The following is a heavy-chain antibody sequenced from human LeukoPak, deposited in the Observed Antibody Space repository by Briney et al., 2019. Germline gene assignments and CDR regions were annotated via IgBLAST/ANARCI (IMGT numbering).Heavy chain of an antibody. Sequence: ASVKVSCKASGYTFTSYDINWVRQATGQGLEWMGWMNPNSGNTNYAQKLQGRVTMTTDTSTSTAYMELRSLRSDDTAVYYCARYGGNRDYYYGMDVWGQGTTVTVSS. CDR1: GYTFTSYD. CDR3: ARYGGNRDYYYGMDV. CDR2: MNPNSGNT. D-gene: IGHD4-23*01. V-gene: IGHV1-18*01. J-gene: IGHJ6*02.